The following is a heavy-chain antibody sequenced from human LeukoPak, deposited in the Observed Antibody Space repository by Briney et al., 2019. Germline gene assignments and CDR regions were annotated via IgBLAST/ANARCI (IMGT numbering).Heavy chain of an antibody. CDR1: GGSISSYY. CDR3: ATPQYYDSSGYYWYFDL. J-gene: IGHJ2*01. CDR2: IYTSGST. V-gene: IGHV4-4*07. Sequence: SETLSLTCTVSGGSISSYYWNWIRQPAGKGLEWIGRIYTSGSTNYNPSLKSRVTVSVDTSKNQFSLKLSSVTAADTAVYYCATPQYYDSSGYYWYFDLWGRGTLVTVSS. D-gene: IGHD3-22*01.